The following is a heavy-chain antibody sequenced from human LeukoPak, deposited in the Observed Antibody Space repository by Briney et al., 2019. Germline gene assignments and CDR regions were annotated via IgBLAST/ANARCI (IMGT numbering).Heavy chain of an antibody. CDR3: ARGGSYLSAFDI. CDR2: IKQDGSEK. V-gene: IGHV3-7*03. D-gene: IGHD1-26*01. J-gene: IGHJ3*02. Sequence: GGSLRLSCAASGFTFSSYWMTWVRQAPGKGLEWVANIKQDGSEKFYVDSVKGRFTISRDNSKNTLYLQMNSLRAEDTAVYYCARGGSYLSAFDIWGQGTMVTVSS. CDR1: GFTFSSYW.